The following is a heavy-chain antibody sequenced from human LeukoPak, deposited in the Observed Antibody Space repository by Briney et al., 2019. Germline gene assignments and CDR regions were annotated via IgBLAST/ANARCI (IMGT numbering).Heavy chain of an antibody. V-gene: IGHV3-33*01. CDR1: GFTFSSYG. CDR3: ARDRWFGELFGYYFDY. J-gene: IGHJ4*02. D-gene: IGHD3-10*01. Sequence: QPGGSLRLSCAASGFTFSSYGMHWVRQAPAKGLEWVAVIWYDGSNKYYADSVKGRFTISRDNSKNTLYLQMNSLRAEDTAVYYCARDRWFGELFGYYFDYWGQGTLVTVSS. CDR2: IWYDGSNK.